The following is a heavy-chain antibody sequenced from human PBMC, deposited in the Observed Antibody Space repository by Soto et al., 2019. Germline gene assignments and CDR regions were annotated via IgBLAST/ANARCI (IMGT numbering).Heavy chain of an antibody. CDR1: GFTVNSNY. J-gene: IGHJ4*02. V-gene: IGHV3-53*01. D-gene: IGHD6-19*01. Sequence: VQLVESGGGLIQQGGSLSLSCAASGFTVNSNYMNWVRQAPARGLEWVSVIYSSGTTYYADSVKGRFTISSDNSKNTHYLQRNSLRAEDTAVYYCARGIAEAGNYLDDWGQGTLVTFSA. CDR3: ARGIAEAGNYLDD. CDR2: IYSSGTT.